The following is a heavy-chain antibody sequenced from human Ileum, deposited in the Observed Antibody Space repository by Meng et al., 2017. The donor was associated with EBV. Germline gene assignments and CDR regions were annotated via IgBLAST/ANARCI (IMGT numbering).Heavy chain of an antibody. J-gene: IGHJ2*01. CDR3: ARGQKGYFDL. Sequence: NLQWSGQGLGSPSQRLPLTCTVSGGSISSSNYYWSWIRQPPGKGLEWSGHIYNSGSTYYNPSLKSRITISVDTSKNQFSLKLSSVTAADTAVYYCARGQKGYFDLWGRGTLVTVSS. CDR2: IYNSGST. V-gene: IGHV4-30-4*01. CDR1: GGSISSSNYY.